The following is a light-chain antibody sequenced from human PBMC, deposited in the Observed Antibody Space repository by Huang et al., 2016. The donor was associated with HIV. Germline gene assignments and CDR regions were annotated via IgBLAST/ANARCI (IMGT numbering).Light chain of an antibody. CDR1: QSVGSY. CDR3: QQRSTWPLT. Sequence: EVVLTQSPSILSLSLGGTGTISCKASQSVGSYVAWYQQSPGQIPRLLLYDTSNRAAGIPSRFSGSGSGTDFTLTISGLESEDLGVFYCQQRSTWPLTFGGGTKLA. J-gene: IGKJ4*01. CDR2: DTS. V-gene: IGKV3-11*01.